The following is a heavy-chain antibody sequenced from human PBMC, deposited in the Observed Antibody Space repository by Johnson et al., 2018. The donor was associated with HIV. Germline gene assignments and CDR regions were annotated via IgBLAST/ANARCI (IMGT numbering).Heavy chain of an antibody. CDR1: GFTFSSYD. V-gene: IGHV3-13*01. D-gene: IGHD3-22*01. CDR2: IGTAGDT. CDR3: ARADSWDQGAFDI. J-gene: IGHJ3*02. Sequence: VQLVESGGGLVQPGGSLRLSCAASGFTFSSYDMHWVRQATGKGLEWVSAIGTAGDTYYPGSVKGRFTISRENAKNSLYLQMNSLRAGDTAVYYCARADSWDQGAFDIWGQGTMVTVSS.